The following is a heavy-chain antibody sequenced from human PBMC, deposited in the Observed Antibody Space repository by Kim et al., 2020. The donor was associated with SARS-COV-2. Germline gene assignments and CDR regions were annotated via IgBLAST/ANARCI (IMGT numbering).Heavy chain of an antibody. V-gene: IGHV3-23*01. J-gene: IGHJ6*02. Sequence: GGSLRLSCAASGFTFSSYAMSWVRQAPGKGLEWVSAISGSGGSTYYADSVKGRFTISRDNSKNTLYLQMNSLRAEDTAVYYCAKYGGYCSSTSCYYYYYGMDVWGQGTTVTVSS. CDR2: ISGSGGST. CDR3: AKYGGYCSSTSCYYYYYGMDV. CDR1: GFTFSSYA. D-gene: IGHD2-2*01.